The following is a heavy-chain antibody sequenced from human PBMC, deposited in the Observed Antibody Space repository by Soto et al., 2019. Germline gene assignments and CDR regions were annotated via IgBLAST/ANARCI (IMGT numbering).Heavy chain of an antibody. Sequence: ASVKVSCKASGYTFTSYDINWVRQATGQGLEWMGWMNPNSGNTGYAQKFQGRVTMTRNTSISTAYMELSSLRSEDTAVYYCARGFSEYYYYYMDVWGKETTVTVAS. CDR1: GYTFTSYD. V-gene: IGHV1-8*01. CDR2: MNPNSGNT. J-gene: IGHJ6*03. D-gene: IGHD3-3*02. CDR3: ARGFSEYYYYYMDV.